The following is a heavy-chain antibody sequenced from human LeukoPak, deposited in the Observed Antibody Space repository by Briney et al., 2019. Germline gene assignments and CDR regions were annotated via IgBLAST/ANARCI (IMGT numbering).Heavy chain of an antibody. J-gene: IGHJ4*02. Sequence: GGSLRLSCAASGFTFSSYSMNWVRQAPGKGLEWVSYISSSSSTIYYADSVKGRFTISRDNAKNSLYLQMNSLRAEDTAVYYCAKEQQQQVSSNFDYWGQGTLVTVSS. CDR3: AKEQQQQVSSNFDY. V-gene: IGHV3-48*04. CDR2: ISSSSSTI. CDR1: GFTFSSYS. D-gene: IGHD6-13*01.